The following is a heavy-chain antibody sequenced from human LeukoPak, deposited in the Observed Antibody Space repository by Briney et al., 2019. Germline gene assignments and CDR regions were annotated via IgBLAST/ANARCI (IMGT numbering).Heavy chain of an antibody. CDR3: ARDGLGIVVVPALDY. CDR2: ISYDGSNK. D-gene: IGHD2-2*03. Sequence: GGSLRLSCAASGFAFNSYAMHWVRQAPGKGLEWVAVISYDGSNKYYADSVKGRFTISRDNSKNTLYLQMNSLRAEDTAVYYCARDGLGIVVVPALDYWGQGTLVTVSS. J-gene: IGHJ4*02. V-gene: IGHV3-30-3*01. CDR1: GFAFNSYA.